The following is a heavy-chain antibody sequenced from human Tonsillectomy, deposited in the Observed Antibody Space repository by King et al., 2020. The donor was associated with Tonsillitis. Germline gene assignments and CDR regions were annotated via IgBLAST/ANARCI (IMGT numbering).Heavy chain of an antibody. V-gene: IGHV4-34*01. CDR1: DESFSSYY. D-gene: IGHD3-16*01. CDR3: ARRSTFGGLGFSDWFDP. J-gene: IGHJ5*02. CDR2: VNYSGST. Sequence: VQLQQWGAGLLKPSETLSLTCAVYDESFSSYYWSWIRQSPGKGLEWIGEVNYSGSTNYNWSLKSRVTISVDTSKSQFSLRLNSVTAADTAVYYCARRSTFGGLGFSDWFDPWGQGTLVTVSS.